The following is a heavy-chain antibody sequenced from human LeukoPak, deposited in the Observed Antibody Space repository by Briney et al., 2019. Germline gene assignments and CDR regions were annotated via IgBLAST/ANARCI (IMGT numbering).Heavy chain of an antibody. Sequence: GGSLRLSCAASGFTFSSYAMHWVRQAPGKGLEWVAVISYDGSNKYYADSVKGRLTVSRDNSKNTLYLQMNSLRAEDTAVYYCARDQASSWYRLDYWGQGALVTVSS. V-gene: IGHV3-30-3*01. D-gene: IGHD6-13*01. CDR2: ISYDGSNK. CDR3: ARDQASSWYRLDY. J-gene: IGHJ4*02. CDR1: GFTFSSYA.